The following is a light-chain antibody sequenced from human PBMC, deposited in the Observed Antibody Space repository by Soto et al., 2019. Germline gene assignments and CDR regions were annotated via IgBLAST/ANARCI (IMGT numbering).Light chain of an antibody. CDR2: GAS. CDR3: LQRSNWPLT. Sequence: EIVRTRAAATLSVDPGERLSISCRASQSVDINLAWYQQKPGQAPRLLIYGASTRATGIPARFSGSGSGTDFTLTISSLEPEDFAVYHCLQRSNWPLTFGGGTKVDIK. J-gene: IGKJ4*01. CDR1: QSVDIN. V-gene: IGKV3-11*01.